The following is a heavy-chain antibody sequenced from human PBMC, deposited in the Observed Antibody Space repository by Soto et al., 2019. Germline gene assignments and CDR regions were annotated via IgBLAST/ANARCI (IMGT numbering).Heavy chain of an antibody. CDR1: GFTFDNYT. D-gene: IGHD6-19*01. CDR2: IRNKPYGGRA. J-gene: IGHJ4*01. CDR3: TARRQCLLTIDY. Sequence: DVQLVESGGGLVQPGRSLTLSCRTSGFTFDNYTVGWFRQAPGKGLEWLTFIRNKPYGGRADYAASVEGRFTVSRADSKSIAYLHINTLNTYDTAVYYCTARRQCLLTIDYWRHRTLVTVSS. V-gene: IGHV3-49*03.